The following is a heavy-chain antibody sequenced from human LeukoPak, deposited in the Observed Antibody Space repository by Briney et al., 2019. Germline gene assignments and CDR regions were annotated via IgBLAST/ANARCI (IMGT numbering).Heavy chain of an antibody. CDR3: AREYYYDSSGYSSFDY. CDR2: ISSSSSYI. Sequence: GGSLTLSCAASGSTLSSYSMNWVRQAPGKGLEWVSSISSSSSYIYYADSVKGRFTISRDNAKNSLYLQMNSLRAEDTAVYYCAREYYYDSSGYSSFDYWGQGTLVTVSS. CDR1: GSTLSSYS. V-gene: IGHV3-21*01. J-gene: IGHJ4*02. D-gene: IGHD3-22*01.